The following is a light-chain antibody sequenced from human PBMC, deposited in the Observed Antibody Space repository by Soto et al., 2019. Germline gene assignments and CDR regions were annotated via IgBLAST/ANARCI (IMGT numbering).Light chain of an antibody. J-gene: IGLJ1*01. CDR1: SSDVGSYNL. CDR3: CSYAGSSTFPV. CDR2: EGS. V-gene: IGLV2-23*03. Sequence: QSVLTQAASVSGSPGQSITISCPGTSSDVGSYNLVSWYQQHPGKAPKLMIYEGSKRPSGVSNRFSGSKSGNTASLTISGLQAEDEADYYCCSYAGSSTFPVFGTGTKVTVL.